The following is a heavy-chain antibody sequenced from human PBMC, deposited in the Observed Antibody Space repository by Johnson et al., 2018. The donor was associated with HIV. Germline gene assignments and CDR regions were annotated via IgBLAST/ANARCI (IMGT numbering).Heavy chain of an antibody. V-gene: IGHV3-11*04. D-gene: IGHD3-16*01. CDR1: GFTFSDYY. CDR3: ARDFLRLLDAFDI. Sequence: VQLVESGGGVVQPGGSLRLSCAASGFTFSDYYMSWIRQAPGQGLEWISYISSSDSTEYYEDSVKGRFTISRDNSKNTLYLQMNSLRAEDTAVYYCARDFLRLLDAFDIWGQGTMVTVSS. J-gene: IGHJ3*02. CDR2: ISSSDSTE.